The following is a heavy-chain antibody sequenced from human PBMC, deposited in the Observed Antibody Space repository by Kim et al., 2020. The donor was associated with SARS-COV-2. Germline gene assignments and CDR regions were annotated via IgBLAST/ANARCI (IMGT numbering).Heavy chain of an antibody. J-gene: IGHJ4*02. CDR3: ARDAYYDSSGYRGY. V-gene: IGHV3-30*07. D-gene: IGHD3-22*01. Sequence: ADSVKGRFTISRDNSKNTLYLQMNSLRAEDTAVYYCARDAYYDSSGYRGYWGQGTLVTVSS.